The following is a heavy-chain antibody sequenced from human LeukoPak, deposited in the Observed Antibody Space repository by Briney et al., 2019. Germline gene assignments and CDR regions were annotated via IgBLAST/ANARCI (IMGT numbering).Heavy chain of an antibody. J-gene: IGHJ4*02. D-gene: IGHD3-22*01. Sequence: GASVKVSCKASGYTFTSYGISWVRQAPGQGLEWMGWISAYNGNTNYAQKLQGRVTMTTDTSTSTAYMELRSLRSDDTAVYYCARLGSSNYYDSSGYYYFFDYWGQGTLVTVSS. CDR3: ARLGSSNYYDSSGYYYFFDY. V-gene: IGHV1-18*01. CDR2: ISAYNGNT. CDR1: GYTFTSYG.